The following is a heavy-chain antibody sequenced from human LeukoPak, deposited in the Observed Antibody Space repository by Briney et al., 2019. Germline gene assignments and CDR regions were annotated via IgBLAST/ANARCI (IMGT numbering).Heavy chain of an antibody. V-gene: IGHV1-69*04. CDR1: GGTFSSYA. Sequence: ASVKVSCKASGGTFSSYAISWVRQAPGQGLEWMGRIIPILGIANYAQKFQGRVTITADKSTSTAYMELSSLRSEDTAVYYCASTIHSYAFDYWGQGTLVTVSS. CDR2: IIPILGIA. J-gene: IGHJ4*02. D-gene: IGHD5-18*01. CDR3: ASTIHSYAFDY.